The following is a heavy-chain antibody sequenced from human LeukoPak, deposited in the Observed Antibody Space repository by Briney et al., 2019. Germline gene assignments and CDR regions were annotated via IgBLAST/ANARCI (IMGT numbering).Heavy chain of an antibody. V-gene: IGHV4-4*02. CDR1: GGSISSSNW. J-gene: IGHJ3*02. Sequence: PSETLSLTCTVSGGSISSSNWWSWVRPPPGKGLEWIGEIYHSGSTNYNPSLKSRVTVSVDKSKSQFSLKLTSVTAADTAVYYCARYSSGHAFDIWGQGTMVTVSS. CDR3: ARYSSGHAFDI. CDR2: IYHSGST. D-gene: IGHD6-19*01.